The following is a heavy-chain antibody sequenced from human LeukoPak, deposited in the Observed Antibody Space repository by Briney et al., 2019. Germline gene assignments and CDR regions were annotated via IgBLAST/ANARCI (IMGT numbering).Heavy chain of an antibody. CDR1: GGSISSGGYY. CDR3: ARRKLYPGIAVAGTNADAFDI. D-gene: IGHD6-19*01. CDR2: IYYSGST. V-gene: IGHV4-61*08. J-gene: IGHJ3*02. Sequence: SETLSLTCAVSGGSISSGGYYWSWIRQPPGKGLEWIGYIYYSGSTNYNPSLKSRVTISVDTSKNQFSLKLSSVTAADTAVYYCARRKLYPGIAVAGTNADAFDIWGQGTMVTVSS.